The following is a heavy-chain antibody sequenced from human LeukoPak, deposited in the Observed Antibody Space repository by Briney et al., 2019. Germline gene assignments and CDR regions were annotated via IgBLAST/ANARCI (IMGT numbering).Heavy chain of an antibody. V-gene: IGHV3-23*01. CDR1: GFTFSSYW. CDR3: AKDRGYSYGFDY. CDR2: ISGSGGST. Sequence: PGGSLRLSCAASGFTFSSYWMSWVRQAPGKGLEWVSAISGSGGSTYYADSVKGRFTISRDNSKNTLYLQMNSLRAEDTAVYYCAKDRGYSYGFDYWGQGTLVTVSS. D-gene: IGHD5-18*01. J-gene: IGHJ4*02.